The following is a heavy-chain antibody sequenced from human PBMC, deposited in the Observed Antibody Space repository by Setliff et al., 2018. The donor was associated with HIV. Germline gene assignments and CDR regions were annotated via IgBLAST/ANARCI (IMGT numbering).Heavy chain of an antibody. D-gene: IGHD6-13*01. J-gene: IGHJ4*02. V-gene: IGHV3-30*02. CDR2: IRSDESDK. CDR1: GFTFSSYG. Sequence: PGGSLRLSCAASGFTFSSYGMHWVRQAPGKGLEWVAFIRSDESDKHYADSVKGRFTISRDNSKNTLYLQMNSLRVEDTAVYYCTKTMYSCRWSGFDYWGQGTPVTVSS. CDR3: TKTMYSCRWSGFDY.